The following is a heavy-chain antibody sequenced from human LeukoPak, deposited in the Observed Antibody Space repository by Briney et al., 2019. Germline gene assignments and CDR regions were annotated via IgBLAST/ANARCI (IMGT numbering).Heavy chain of an antibody. CDR1: GFTFSSYA. Sequence: GGSLRLSCAASGFTFSSYAMSWARQAPGKGLEWVSAISGSGGSTYYADSVKGRFTISRDNSKNTLYLQMNSLRAEDTAVYYCAKAPARYDSSGSWYFDLWGRGTLVTVSS. D-gene: IGHD3-22*01. CDR2: ISGSGGST. CDR3: AKAPARYDSSGSWYFDL. J-gene: IGHJ2*01. V-gene: IGHV3-23*01.